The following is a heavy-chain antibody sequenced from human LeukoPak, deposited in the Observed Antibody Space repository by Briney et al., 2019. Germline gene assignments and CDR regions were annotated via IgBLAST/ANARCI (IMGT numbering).Heavy chain of an antibody. Sequence: SETLSLTCTVSGGSIRSYYWSWIRQPPGKGLEWIGYMYYRGNTNYNPSLKSRVTISVDTSKNQFSLKLSSVIAADTAVYYCARTTEGYCSSASCFGFSYSYYMDVWGKGTTVTISS. CDR2: MYYRGNT. D-gene: IGHD2-2*01. J-gene: IGHJ6*03. V-gene: IGHV4-59*01. CDR1: GGSIRSYY. CDR3: ARTTEGYCSSASCFGFSYSYYMDV.